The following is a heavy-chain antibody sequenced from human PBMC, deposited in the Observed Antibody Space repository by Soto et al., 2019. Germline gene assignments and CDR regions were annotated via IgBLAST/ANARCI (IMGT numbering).Heavy chain of an antibody. V-gene: IGHV4-39*01. J-gene: IGHJ5*02. CDR1: GGSISSFTYY. Sequence: SETLSLTCSVSGGSISSFTYYWGWIRQPPGKGLEWIGTVYYNENTYYNPSLKSRVTITVDTAKNQFSLNLRSVTAADTAMYFCERRERYYGSPGWFDPWGPGTLVTVSS. D-gene: IGHD3-10*01. CDR2: VYYNENT. CDR3: ERRERYYGSPGWFDP.